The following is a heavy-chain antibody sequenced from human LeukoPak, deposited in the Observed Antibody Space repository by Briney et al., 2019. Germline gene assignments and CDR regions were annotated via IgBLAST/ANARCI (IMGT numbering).Heavy chain of an antibody. CDR3: ARAIGYCSSTSCYTGDY. CDR2: IIPICGTA. CDR1: GGTFSSYS. V-gene: IGHV1-69*13. J-gene: IGHJ4*02. D-gene: IGHD2-2*02. Sequence: TVKVSCKASGGTFSSYSISWVRQAPGQGLEWMGGIIPICGTANYAQKFQGRVTITADESTSTAYMELSSLRSEDTAVYYCARAIGYCSSTSCYTGDYWGQGTLVTVSS.